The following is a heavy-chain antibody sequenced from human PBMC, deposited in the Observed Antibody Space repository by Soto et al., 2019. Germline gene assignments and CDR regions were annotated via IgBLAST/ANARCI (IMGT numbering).Heavy chain of an antibody. V-gene: IGHV3-23*01. D-gene: IGHD5-18*01. CDR2: ISGSGGST. Sequence: EVQLLESGGGLVQPGGSLRLSCAASGLTFSSYAMSWVRQAPGKGLEWVSGISGSGGSTYYADSVKGRFTISRDNSMNTLYLQTNSLRAEDTAVYYCAKERGYNYGYDAMDVWGQGTTVTVSS. CDR3: AKERGYNYGYDAMDV. J-gene: IGHJ6*02. CDR1: GLTFSSYA.